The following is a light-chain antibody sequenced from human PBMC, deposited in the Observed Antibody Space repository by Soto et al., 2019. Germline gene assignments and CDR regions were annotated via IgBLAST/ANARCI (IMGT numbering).Light chain of an antibody. Sequence: QSVLTQPPSVSAAPGQKVTISCFGSSSNIGNNYVSWYQQLPGTAPKLLIYENNKRPSGIPDRFSGSKSGTSATLGITGLQTGDEADYYCGTWDSSLSAGVVFGGGTKLTVL. J-gene: IGLJ2*01. CDR1: SSNIGNNY. CDR3: GTWDSSLSAGVV. CDR2: ENN. V-gene: IGLV1-51*02.